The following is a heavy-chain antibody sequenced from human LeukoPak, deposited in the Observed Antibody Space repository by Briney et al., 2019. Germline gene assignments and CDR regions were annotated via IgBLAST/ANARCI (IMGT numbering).Heavy chain of an antibody. V-gene: IGHV4-34*01. D-gene: IGHD2-2*01. Sequence: SETLSLTCAVYGGSFSGYYWSWIRQPPGKGLEWIGEINHSGSTNYNPSLESRVTISVDTSKNQFSLKLSSVTAADTAVYYCARGFAPVYEVPAAIWYYWGQGTLVTVSS. J-gene: IGHJ4*02. CDR2: INHSGST. CDR1: GGSFSGYY. CDR3: ARGFAPVYEVPAAIWYY.